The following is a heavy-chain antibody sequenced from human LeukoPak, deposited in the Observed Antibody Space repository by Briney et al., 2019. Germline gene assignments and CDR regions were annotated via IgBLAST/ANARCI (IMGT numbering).Heavy chain of an antibody. CDR2: ISSSSSYI. CDR1: GFTFSSYS. Sequence: PGGSLRLSCAASGFTFSSYSMNWVRQAPGKGLEWVSSISSSSSYIYYADSVKGRFTISRDNAKNSLYLQMNSLRAEDTAVYYCTRDSSGYYGAYYFDYWGQGTLVTVSS. D-gene: IGHD3-22*01. V-gene: IGHV3-21*01. J-gene: IGHJ4*02. CDR3: TRDSSGYYGAYYFDY.